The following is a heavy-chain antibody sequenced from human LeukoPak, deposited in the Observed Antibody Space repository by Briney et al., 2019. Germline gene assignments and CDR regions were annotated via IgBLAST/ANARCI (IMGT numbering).Heavy chain of an antibody. V-gene: IGHV4-59*08. J-gene: IGHJ6*02. CDR1: GGSISSYY. Sequence: SETLSLTCTVSGGSISSYYWSWIRQPPGKGLEWIGYIYYSGSTNYNPSLKSRVTISIDTSKNQFSLKLSSVTAADTAVYYCARHEVYARSYGMDVWGQGTTVTVSS. CDR2: IYYSGST. D-gene: IGHD2-8*01. CDR3: ARHEVYARSYGMDV.